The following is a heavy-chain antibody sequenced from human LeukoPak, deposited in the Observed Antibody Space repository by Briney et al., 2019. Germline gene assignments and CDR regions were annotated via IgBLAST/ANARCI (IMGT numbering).Heavy chain of an antibody. CDR1: RFTLNRYW. Sequence: PGGSLTLSCAASRFTLNRYWTSWVRQAPGKGLEWVASIIQDGREIDCVDSLKGRFSISRDNARNSVHLQMNSLRVDDTAEYCCARIGYRGSSFDYWGQGTQVTVSS. J-gene: IGHJ4*02. CDR3: ARIGYRGSSFDY. CDR2: IIQDGREI. V-gene: IGHV3-7*05. D-gene: IGHD6-13*01.